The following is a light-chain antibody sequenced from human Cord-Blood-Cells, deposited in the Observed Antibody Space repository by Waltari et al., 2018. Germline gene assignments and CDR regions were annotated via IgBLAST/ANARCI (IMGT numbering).Light chain of an antibody. CDR3: QQYGSSPFT. Sequence: EIVLTQSPGTLSLSPGERATLSGRASQSVSSSYLAWYQQKPGQATRLLIYGASSRATGIPDRFSGSGSGTDFTLTISRLEPEDFAVYYCQQYGSSPFTFGPGTKVDIK. V-gene: IGKV3-20*01. CDR1: QSVSSSY. CDR2: GAS. J-gene: IGKJ3*01.